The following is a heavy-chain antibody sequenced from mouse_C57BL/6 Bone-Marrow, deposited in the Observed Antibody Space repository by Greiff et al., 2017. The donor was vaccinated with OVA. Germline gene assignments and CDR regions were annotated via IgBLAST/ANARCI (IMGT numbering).Heavy chain of an antibody. Sequence: VQLQQPGAELVRPGTSVKLSCKASGYTFTSYWMHWVKQRPGQGLEWIGVIDPSDSYTNYNQKFKGKATLTVDTSSSTAYMQLSSLTSEDSAVYYCASSGERADYWGQGTTLTVSS. CDR2: IDPSDSYT. V-gene: IGHV1-59*01. D-gene: IGHD3-1*01. CDR1: GYTFTSYW. CDR3: ASSGERADY. J-gene: IGHJ2*01.